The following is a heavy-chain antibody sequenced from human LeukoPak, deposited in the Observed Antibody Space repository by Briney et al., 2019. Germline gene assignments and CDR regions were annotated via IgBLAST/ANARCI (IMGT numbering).Heavy chain of an antibody. D-gene: IGHD2-2*01. V-gene: IGHV3-11*05. CDR1: GFTFSDYY. Sequence: GGSLRLSCAASGFTFSDYYMSWIRQAPGKGLEWVSYIRSSSSYTNYADSVMGRFTISRDNANNSLYLQMTSLTAEDTAVYYCARGHYCSSTSCYPYWFVPWGQGTLVTVSS. CDR3: ARGHYCSSTSCYPYWFVP. J-gene: IGHJ5*02. CDR2: IRSSSSYT.